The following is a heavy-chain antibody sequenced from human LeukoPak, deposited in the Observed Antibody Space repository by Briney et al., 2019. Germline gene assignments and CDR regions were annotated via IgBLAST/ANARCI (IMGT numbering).Heavy chain of an antibody. Sequence: SETLSLTCTVSGGSISSSSYYWGWICQPPGKGLEWIGSIYYSGSTYYNPSLKSRVTISVDTSKNQFSLKLSSVTAADTAVYYCASVVPAAYDAFDIWGQGTMVTVSS. CDR1: GGSISSSSYY. V-gene: IGHV4-39*01. D-gene: IGHD2-2*01. CDR3: ASVVPAAYDAFDI. J-gene: IGHJ3*02. CDR2: IYYSGST.